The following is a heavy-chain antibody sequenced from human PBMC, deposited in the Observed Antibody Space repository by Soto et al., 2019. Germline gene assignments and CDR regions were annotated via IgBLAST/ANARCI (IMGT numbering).Heavy chain of an antibody. CDR2: ISYDGSNK. V-gene: IGHV3-30*03. CDR1: GFTFSSYG. CDR3: VGGQYGSAFEI. D-gene: IGHD2-15*01. Sequence: QVQLVESGGGVVQPGRSLRLSCAASGFTFSSYGMHWVRQAPGKGLEWVAVISYDGSNKHYADSVKGRFTIYRDNFKITLYLQMNSLRAEDTAVYYCVGGQYGSAFEIWGQVTMVTVSS. J-gene: IGHJ3*02.